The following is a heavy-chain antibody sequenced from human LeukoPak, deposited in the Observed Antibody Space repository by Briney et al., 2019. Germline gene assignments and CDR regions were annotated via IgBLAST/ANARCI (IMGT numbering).Heavy chain of an antibody. CDR3: TRDNRHRQFDVYYYMDV. CDR1: RGTVSSFA. CDR2: KIPIFGTV. D-gene: IGHD3-10*01. V-gene: IGHV1-69*05. Sequence: GASVKVSCKASRGTVSSFAFSWVRQAPGQGLEWIGGKIPIFGTVTYAQKFQGRVTITTDDSSSTIYMDLSSLRFEDTAVYYCTRDNRHRQFDVYYYMDVWGKGTTVTVSS. J-gene: IGHJ6*03.